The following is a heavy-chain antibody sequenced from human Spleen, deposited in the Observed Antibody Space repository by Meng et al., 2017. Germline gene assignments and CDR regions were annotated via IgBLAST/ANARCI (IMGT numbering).Heavy chain of an antibody. CDR3: ASVSNTADLHGDY. J-gene: IGHJ4*02. Sequence: QAPLAEPGPGLVRPSGTLAPPSAVFGGSISSSNWWSWVRQPPGKGLEWIGEIYHSGSTNYNPSLKSRVTISVDKSKNQFSLKLSSVTAADTAVYYCASVSNTADLHGDYWGQGTLVTVSS. D-gene: IGHD5-18*01. CDR1: GGSISSSNW. V-gene: IGHV4-4*02. CDR2: IYHSGST.